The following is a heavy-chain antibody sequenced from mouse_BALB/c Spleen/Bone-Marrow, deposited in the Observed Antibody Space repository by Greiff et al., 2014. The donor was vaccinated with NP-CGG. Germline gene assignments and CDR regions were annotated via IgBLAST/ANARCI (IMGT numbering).Heavy chain of an antibody. CDR2: IYPGDGDT. V-gene: IGHV1-87*01. Sequence: VQLQQSGAELARPGASVKLSCKASGYTFTSYWMQWVKQRPGQGLEWIGAIYPGDGDTGYTQKFKGKATLTADKSSTTAYMQLSSLTSEDSAVYYCARNIPFDYWGQGTTLTVSS. J-gene: IGHJ2*01. CDR3: ARNIPFDY. CDR1: GYTFTSYW.